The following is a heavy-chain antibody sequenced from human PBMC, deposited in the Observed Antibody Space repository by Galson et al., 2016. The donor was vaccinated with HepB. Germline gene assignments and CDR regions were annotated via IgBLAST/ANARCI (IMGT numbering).Heavy chain of an antibody. D-gene: IGHD3-22*01. CDR1: GFTFSDYY. CDR2: INPGGGYT. Sequence: SLRLSCAASGFTFSDYYISWIRQTPGKGLEWISYINPGGGYTNYATSVKGRVTVTRDNSKNSLYLQINSLRAEDTALYYCARESKPFESTGYFHYWGRGTLVTVSS. V-gene: IGHV3-11*06. CDR3: ARESKPFESTGYFHY. J-gene: IGHJ4*02.